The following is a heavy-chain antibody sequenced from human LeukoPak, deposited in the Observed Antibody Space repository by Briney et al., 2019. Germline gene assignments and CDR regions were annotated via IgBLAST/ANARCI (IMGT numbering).Heavy chain of an antibody. V-gene: IGHV1-2*02. CDR3: ARVPLPAAMFGHDY. CDR2: INPNSGGT. Sequence: ASVKVSCKASGYTFTGYYMHWVRQAPGQGLEWMGWINPNSGGTNYAQKFQGRVTMTRDTSISTAYMELSRLRSDDTAVYYCARVPLPAAMFGHDYWGQGTLVTVSS. D-gene: IGHD2-2*01. CDR1: GYTFTGYY. J-gene: IGHJ4*02.